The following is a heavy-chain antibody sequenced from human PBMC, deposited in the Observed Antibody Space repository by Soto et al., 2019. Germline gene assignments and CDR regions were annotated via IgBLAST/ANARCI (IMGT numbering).Heavy chain of an antibody. Sequence: QVQLQESGPGLVKPSQTLSLTCTVSGGSISSGGYYWSWIRQHPGKGLEWIGYIYYSGSTYYNPSLKSRVTISVDTSKNQFSLKLSSVTAAHTAVYYCARGPYYDFWSGYYYYGMDVWGQGTTVTVSS. CDR2: IYYSGST. CDR1: GGSISSGGYY. V-gene: IGHV4-31*03. D-gene: IGHD3-3*01. J-gene: IGHJ6*02. CDR3: ARGPYYDFWSGYYYYGMDV.